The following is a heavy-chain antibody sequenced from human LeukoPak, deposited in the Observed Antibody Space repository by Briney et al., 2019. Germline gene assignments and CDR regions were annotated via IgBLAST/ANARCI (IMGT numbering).Heavy chain of an antibody. Sequence: VGSVKVSCKASGYTFTGYYMHWVRQAPGQGREWMGWINPNSGGTNYAQKFQGRVTMTRDTSISTAYRELSRLRSDDTAVYYCAREAPYYYGSGSPINWFDPWGQGTLVTVSS. CDR1: GYTFTGYY. J-gene: IGHJ5*02. CDR3: AREAPYYYGSGSPINWFDP. D-gene: IGHD3-10*01. V-gene: IGHV1-2*02. CDR2: INPNSGGT.